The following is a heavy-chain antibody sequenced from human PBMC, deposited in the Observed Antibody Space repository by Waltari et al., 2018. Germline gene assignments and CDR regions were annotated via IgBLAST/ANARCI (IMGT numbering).Heavy chain of an antibody. Sequence: EVQLVESGGGLVQPGGSLRLSCAGSGFTVSSNYMNWVRQTPGKGLEWFSIIYSGGSTYYADSVKGRFTISRDNSKNTLHLQMNSLRAEDTAVYFCSYGRFEYWGQGTLVTVSS. CDR1: GFTVSSNY. CDR3: SYGRFEY. D-gene: IGHD5-18*01. J-gene: IGHJ4*02. CDR2: IYSGGST. V-gene: IGHV3-66*02.